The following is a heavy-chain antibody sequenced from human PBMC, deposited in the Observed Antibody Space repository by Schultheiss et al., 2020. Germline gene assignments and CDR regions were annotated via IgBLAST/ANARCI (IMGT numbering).Heavy chain of an antibody. CDR3: ARVSRASPGYYLLDY. CDR2: IYYSGST. J-gene: IGHJ4*02. Sequence: SETLSLTCTVSGGSISSGGYYWSWIRQHPGKGLEWIGYIYYSGSTYYNPSLKSRVTISVDTSKNQFSLKLSSVTAADTAVYYCARVSRASPGYYLLDYWGQGTQVTVS. D-gene: IGHD3-22*01. CDR1: GGSISSGGYY. V-gene: IGHV4-31*03.